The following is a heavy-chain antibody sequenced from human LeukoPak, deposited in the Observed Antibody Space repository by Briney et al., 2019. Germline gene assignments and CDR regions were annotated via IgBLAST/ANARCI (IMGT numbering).Heavy chain of an antibody. CDR1: GGSISSYY. D-gene: IGHD2-2*01. Sequence: SETLSLTCTVSGGSISSYYWSWIRQPPGKGLEWIGCIYYSGSTNYNPSLKSRVTISVDTSKNQFSLKLSSVTAADTAVYYCARDIGYCSSTSCYGDYYYYYMDVWGKGTTVTVSS. V-gene: IGHV4-59*01. CDR3: ARDIGYCSSTSCYGDYYYYYMDV. CDR2: IYYSGST. J-gene: IGHJ6*03.